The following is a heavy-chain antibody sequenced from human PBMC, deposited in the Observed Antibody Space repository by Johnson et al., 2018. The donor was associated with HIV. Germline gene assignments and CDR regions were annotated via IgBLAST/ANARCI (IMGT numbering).Heavy chain of an antibody. D-gene: IGHD6-6*01. Sequence: QVQLVESGGGVVQPGRSLRLSCAASGFTFSSYGMHWVRQAPGKGLESVAVISYDGSNKYYADSVRGRFTISRDNSKNTLSLQRNSLRAEDTALYYCAKGIAARPPGDAFDIWGQGTMVTVSS. V-gene: IGHV3-30*18. J-gene: IGHJ3*02. CDR2: ISYDGSNK. CDR1: GFTFSSYG. CDR3: AKGIAARPPGDAFDI.